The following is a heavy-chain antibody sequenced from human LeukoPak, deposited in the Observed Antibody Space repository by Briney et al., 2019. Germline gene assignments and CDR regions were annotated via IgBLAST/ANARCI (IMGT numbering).Heavy chain of an antibody. D-gene: IGHD1-26*01. Sequence: PGGSLRLSCAASGFTFSSYGMHRVRQAPGKGLGWVAFIRYDGSNKYYADSVKGRFTISRDNSKNTLYLQMNSLRAEDTAVYYCASKVGATGRSDYWGQGTLVTVSS. J-gene: IGHJ4*02. CDR3: ASKVGATGRSDY. CDR1: GFTFSSYG. V-gene: IGHV3-30*02. CDR2: IRYDGSNK.